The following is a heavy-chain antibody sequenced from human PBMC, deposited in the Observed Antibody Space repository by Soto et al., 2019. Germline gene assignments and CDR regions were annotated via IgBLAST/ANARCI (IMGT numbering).Heavy chain of an antibody. CDR2: IYHSGST. J-gene: IGHJ4*02. D-gene: IGHD2-15*01. V-gene: IGHV4-4*02. Sequence: QVQLQESGPGLVKPSGTLSLTCAVSSGSISSSNWWSWVRQPPGKGLEWIGEIYHSGSTNYNPSLKSRVTISVDKSKNQFSLKLSSVTAADTAVYYCARGVVYCSGGSCYSSYFDSWGQGTLVTVSS. CDR1: SGSISSSNW. CDR3: ARGVVYCSGGSCYSSYFDS.